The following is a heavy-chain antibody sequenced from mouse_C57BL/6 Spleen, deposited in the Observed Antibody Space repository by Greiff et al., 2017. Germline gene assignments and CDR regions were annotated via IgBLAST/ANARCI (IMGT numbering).Heavy chain of an antibody. Sequence: VQLQQPGAELVMPGASVKLSCKASGYTFTSYWMHWVKQRPGQGLEWIGEIDPYDSYTNYNQKFKGKSTLTVDKSSSTAYMQLSSLTSADYAVYYCARDDGYFDYWGQGTTLTVSS. V-gene: IGHV1-69*01. CDR3: ARDDGYFDY. D-gene: IGHD2-3*01. CDR1: GYTFTSYW. CDR2: IDPYDSYT. J-gene: IGHJ2*01.